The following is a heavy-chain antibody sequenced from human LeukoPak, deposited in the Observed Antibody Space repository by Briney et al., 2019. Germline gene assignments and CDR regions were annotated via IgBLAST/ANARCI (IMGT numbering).Heavy chain of an antibody. CDR2: ISYDGSNK. V-gene: IGHV3-30*18. CDR3: AKDRLRDIVGATTHWFDP. CDR1: GFTFSSYA. J-gene: IGHJ5*02. Sequence: GGSLRLSCAASGFTFSSYAMHWVRQAPGKGLEWVAVISYDGSNKYYVDSVKGRFTISRDNSKNTLYLQMNSLRAEDTAMYYCAKDRLRDIVGATTHWFDPWGQGNLVTVSS. D-gene: IGHD1-26*01.